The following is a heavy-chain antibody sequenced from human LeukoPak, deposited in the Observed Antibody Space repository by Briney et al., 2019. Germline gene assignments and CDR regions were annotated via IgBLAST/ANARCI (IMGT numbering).Heavy chain of an antibody. CDR3: ARGSSVRGLDY. CDR2: INPNSGGT. CDR1: GDTFTGYC. Sequence: ASVKVACKASGDTFTGYCMHWVRQAPGQGLEWMGWINPNSGGTNYAQKFQGRVTMTRDTSITTAYMELSRLRSDDTAVYYCARGSSVRGLDYWGQGTLVTVSS. D-gene: IGHD4-17*01. J-gene: IGHJ4*02. V-gene: IGHV1-2*02.